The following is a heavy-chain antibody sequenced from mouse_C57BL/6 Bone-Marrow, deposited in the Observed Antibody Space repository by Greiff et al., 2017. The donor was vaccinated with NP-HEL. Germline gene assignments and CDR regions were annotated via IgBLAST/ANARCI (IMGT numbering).Heavy chain of an antibody. CDR3: ARCPDSPAMDY. CDR1: GYTFTSYG. D-gene: IGHD2-4*01. CDR2: IYPRSGNT. V-gene: IGHV1-81*01. Sequence: VKLQESGAELARPGASVKLSCKASGYTFTSYGISWVKQRTGQGLEWIGEIYPRSGNTYYNEKFKGKATLTADKSSSTAYMELRSLTSEDSAVYFCARCPDSPAMDYWGQGTSVTVSS. J-gene: IGHJ4*01.